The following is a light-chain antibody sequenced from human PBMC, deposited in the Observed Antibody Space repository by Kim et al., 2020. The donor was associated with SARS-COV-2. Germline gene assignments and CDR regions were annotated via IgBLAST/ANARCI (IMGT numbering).Light chain of an antibody. Sequence: QSALTQPPSVSGSPGQSVTISCTGISGDVGSYDRVSWYQQPPGTAPKLMIYEVSNRPSGVPDRFSGSKSGNTASLAISGLQAEDEADYYCSSYTTSKAFVFGTGTKVTVL. J-gene: IGLJ1*01. CDR2: EVS. V-gene: IGLV2-18*02. CDR1: SGDVGSYDR. CDR3: SSYTTSKAFV.